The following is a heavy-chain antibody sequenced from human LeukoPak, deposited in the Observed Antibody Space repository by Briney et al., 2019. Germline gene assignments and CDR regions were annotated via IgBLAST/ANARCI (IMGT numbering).Heavy chain of an antibody. J-gene: IGHJ4*02. V-gene: IGHV3-33*01. CDR1: GFTFSSYS. CDR3: ARGVSSYVPLAY. D-gene: IGHD3-10*02. CDR2: IWYDGSKK. Sequence: GGSLRLSCAASGFTFSSYSMHWVRQAPGKGLERVAVIWYDGSKKYSADSVKGPFTISRDKSKTTLYLQMNSLRAEGTVVYYCARGVSSYVPLAYWGQGTLLTVSS.